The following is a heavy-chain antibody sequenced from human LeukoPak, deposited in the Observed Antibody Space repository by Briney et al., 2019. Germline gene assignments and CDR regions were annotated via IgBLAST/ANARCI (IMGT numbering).Heavy chain of an antibody. D-gene: IGHD4-17*01. CDR2: IDPSDSYT. Sequence: GESLKISCKGSGYSFTSYWVSWVRQMPGKGLEWMGRIDPSDSYTNYSPSFQGHVTISADKSISTAYLQWSSLKASDTAMYYCAREYGDYSYYFDYWGQGTLVTVSS. J-gene: IGHJ4*02. CDR3: AREYGDYSYYFDY. V-gene: IGHV5-10-1*01. CDR1: GYSFTSYW.